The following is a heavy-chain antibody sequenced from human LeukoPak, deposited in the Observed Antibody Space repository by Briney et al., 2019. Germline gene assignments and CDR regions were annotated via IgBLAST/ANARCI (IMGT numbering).Heavy chain of an antibody. Sequence: SETLSLTCAVYGGSFSGYYWSRIRQPPGKGREWIGEINHSGSTNYNPSLKSRVTISVDTSKNQFSLKLSSVTAADTAVYYCARLRLIKPCASAFDVWGQGTMVTVSS. CDR1: GGSFSGYY. CDR2: INHSGST. J-gene: IGHJ3*01. CDR3: ARLRLIKPCASAFDV. V-gene: IGHV4-34*01. D-gene: IGHD2-8*01.